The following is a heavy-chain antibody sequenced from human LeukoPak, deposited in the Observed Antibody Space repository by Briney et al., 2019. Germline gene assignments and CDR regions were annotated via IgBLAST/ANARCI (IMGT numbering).Heavy chain of an antibody. CDR2: INHSGST. CDR3: ARGSGFGEFPFDY. CDR1: GGSFSGYY. J-gene: IGHJ4*02. V-gene: IGHV4-34*01. D-gene: IGHD3-10*01. Sequence: SETLSLTCAVYGGSFSGYYWSWIRQPPGKGLEWIGEINHSGSTNYNPSLKSRVTISVDTSKNQFSLKLSSVTAADTAVYYCARGSGFGEFPFDYWGQGTLVTVSS.